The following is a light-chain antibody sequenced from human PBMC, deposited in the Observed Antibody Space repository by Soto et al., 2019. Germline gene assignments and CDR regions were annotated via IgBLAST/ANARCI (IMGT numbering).Light chain of an antibody. CDR3: QQYGSSRT. J-gene: IGKJ1*01. V-gene: IGKV3-20*01. CDR2: GAS. Sequence: DIVFTQSPGILSLSPRARSTLSCSASETVTSSYLAWYQQKPGQAPRLLIYGASSRAPGIPDRFSGSGSGTDFTLTISRLEPEDFAVYYCQQYGSSRTFGQVTKVDTK. CDR1: ETVTSSY.